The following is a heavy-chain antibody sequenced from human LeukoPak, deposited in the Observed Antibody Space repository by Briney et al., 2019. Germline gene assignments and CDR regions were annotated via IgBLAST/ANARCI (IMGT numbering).Heavy chain of an antibody. V-gene: IGHV4-59*01. CDR1: GGSISGYY. D-gene: IGHD5-24*01. CDR3: ARQGDGYNPYYYYGMDV. CDR2: IYYSGST. J-gene: IGHJ6*02. Sequence: PSETLSLTCSVSGGSISGYYWNWIRQPPGKGLEWIGYIYYSGSTNYNPSLRSRVTISVDTSKNQFSLKVTSVTAADTAVYYCARQGDGYNPYYYYGMDVWGQGTTVTVSS.